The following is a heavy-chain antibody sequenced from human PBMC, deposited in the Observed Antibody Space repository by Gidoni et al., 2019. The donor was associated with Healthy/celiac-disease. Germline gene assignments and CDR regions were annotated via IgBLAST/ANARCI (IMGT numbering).Heavy chain of an antibody. J-gene: IGHJ6*02. CDR3: ARYSYGYSYYYYGMDV. V-gene: IGHV4-39*07. D-gene: IGHD5-18*01. Sequence: QLQLQESGPGLVKPSETLSLTCTVSGGSISSSSYYWGWIRQPPGKGLEWIGSIYYSGSTYYNPSLKSRVTISVDTSKNQFSLKLSSVTAADTAVYYCARYSYGYSYYYYGMDVWGQGTTVTVSS. CDR2: IYYSGST. CDR1: GGSISSSSYY.